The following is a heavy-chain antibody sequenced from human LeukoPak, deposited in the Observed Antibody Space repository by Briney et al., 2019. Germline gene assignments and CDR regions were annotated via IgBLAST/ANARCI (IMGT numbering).Heavy chain of an antibody. CDR3: ARGQVGATWDGYYYGMDV. Sequence: SVKVSCKASGGTFSSYAISWVRQAPGQGLEWMGRIIPILGIANYAQKFQGRVTMTRNTSISTAYMELSSLRSEDTAVYYCARGQVGATWDGYYYGMDVWGQGTTVTVSS. V-gene: IGHV1-69*04. CDR1: GGTFSSYA. CDR2: IIPILGIA. J-gene: IGHJ6*02. D-gene: IGHD1-26*01.